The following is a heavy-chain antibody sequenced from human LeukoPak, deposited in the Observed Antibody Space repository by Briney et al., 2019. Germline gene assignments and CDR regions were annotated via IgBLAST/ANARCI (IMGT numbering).Heavy chain of an antibody. V-gene: IGHV3-49*04. CDR2: IRSKAYGGTT. Sequence: GRSLRLSCTASGFAFGDYAMSWVRQAPGKGLEWVGFIRSKAYGGTTEYAASVKGRFTISRDDSKSIAYLQMNSLKTKDTAVYYCTRAPYSSSWSYWGQGTLVTVSS. CDR1: GFAFGDYA. CDR3: TRAPYSSSWSY. J-gene: IGHJ4*02. D-gene: IGHD6-13*01.